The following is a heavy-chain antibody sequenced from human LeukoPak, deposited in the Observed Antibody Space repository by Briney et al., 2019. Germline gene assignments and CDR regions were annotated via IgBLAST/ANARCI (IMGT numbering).Heavy chain of an antibody. Sequence: ASVKVSCKASGYTFTGYYMHWVRQAPGQGLEWMGWINPNSGGTNYAQKFQGRVTMTRDTSISTAYMELSRLRSDDTAVYYCAREGYDSSGIYSTPIDYWGQGTLVTVSS. J-gene: IGHJ4*02. V-gene: IGHV1-2*02. D-gene: IGHD3-22*01. CDR3: AREGYDSSGIYSTPIDY. CDR1: GYTFTGYY. CDR2: INPNSGGT.